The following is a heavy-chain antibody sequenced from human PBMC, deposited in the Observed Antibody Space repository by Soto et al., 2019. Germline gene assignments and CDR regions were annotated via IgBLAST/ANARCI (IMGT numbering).Heavy chain of an antibody. CDR2: IKQDGSEK. CDR3: ARVRTPFKYYFDY. Sequence: EVQLVESGGGLVQPGGSLRLSCAASGFTFSSYGMSWVRQAPGKGLEWVANIKQDGSEKYYVDSVKGRFTISRDNAKNSLYLQMNSLRAEDTAVYYCARVRTPFKYYFDYWGQGTLVTVSP. V-gene: IGHV3-7*01. CDR1: GFTFSSYG. J-gene: IGHJ4*02.